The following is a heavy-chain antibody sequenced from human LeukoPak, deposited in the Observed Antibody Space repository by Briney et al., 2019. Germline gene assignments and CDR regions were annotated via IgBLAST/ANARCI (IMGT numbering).Heavy chain of an antibody. CDR2: ISWDGGST. D-gene: IGHD3-9*01. CDR1: GFTFDDYA. V-gene: IGHV3-43D*03. CDR3: ARDRGYYDILTGYFGMDV. Sequence: PGGSLGLSCAASGFTFDDYAMHWVRQAPGKGLEWVSLISWDGGSTYYADSVKGRFTISRDNAKNSLYLQMNSLRAEDTAVYYCARDRGYYDILTGYFGMDVWGQGTTVTVSS. J-gene: IGHJ6*02.